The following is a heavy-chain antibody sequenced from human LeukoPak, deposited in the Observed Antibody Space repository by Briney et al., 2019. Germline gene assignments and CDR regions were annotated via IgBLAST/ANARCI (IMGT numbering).Heavy chain of an antibody. CDR3: ARDGGSCWYFDY. V-gene: IGHV3-21*01. CDR2: ISTSTGYT. CDR1: GFTFKTFS. J-gene: IGHJ4*02. D-gene: IGHD2-15*01. Sequence: RGSLRLSCEASGFTFKTFSMNWVRQAPGQGLEWVSFISTSTGYTYYADSVKGRFTITRDNAKNSLYLQMSSLRAEDTAVYYCARDGGSCWYFDYWGQGTLVTVSS.